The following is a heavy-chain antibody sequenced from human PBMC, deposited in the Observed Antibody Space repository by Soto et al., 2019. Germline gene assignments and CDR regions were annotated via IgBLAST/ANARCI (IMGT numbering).Heavy chain of an antibody. Sequence: QVHLVQSGAEVKKPGSSVKVSCKASGGAFTSYSFHWVRQAPGQGLEWMGGIIPMSGTTNYALKFQGSVTMTADVPTNTAYIELSSLRSEDTAIYYCARDNTGLDYWGQGTLVTVSS. D-gene: IGHD1-1*01. CDR3: ARDNTGLDY. CDR2: IIPMSGTT. CDR1: GGAFTSYS. V-gene: IGHV1-69*12. J-gene: IGHJ4*02.